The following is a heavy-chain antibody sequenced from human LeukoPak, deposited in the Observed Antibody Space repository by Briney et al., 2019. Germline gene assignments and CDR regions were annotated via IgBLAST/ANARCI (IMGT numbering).Heavy chain of an antibody. Sequence: GRSLRLSCAASGFTFSSHGMHWVRQAPGKGLEWVAVTSYDGSTKYYADSAKSRFNISRDNSKNTLYLQMNSLRVDDTAVYYCAKDATLFGDQYFDYWGQGTLVIVSS. CDR2: TSYDGSTK. J-gene: IGHJ4*02. CDR1: GFTFSSHG. CDR3: AKDATLFGDQYFDY. V-gene: IGHV3-30*18. D-gene: IGHD3-10*01.